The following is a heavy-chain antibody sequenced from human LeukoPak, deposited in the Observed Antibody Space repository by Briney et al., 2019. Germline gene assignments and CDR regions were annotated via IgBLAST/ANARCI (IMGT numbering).Heavy chain of an antibody. Sequence: ASVKVSCKASGYTFTSYGISWVRQAPGQGLEWMGWISAYNGNTNYAQKLQGRVTMTTDTSTSTAYMELRSLRSDDTAVYYCARAGSTVITFGEVGDWFDPWGQGTLVTVSS. CDR2: ISAYNGNT. CDR1: GYTFTSYG. D-gene: IGHD3-16*01. J-gene: IGHJ5*02. CDR3: ARAGSTVITFGEVGDWFDP. V-gene: IGHV1-18*01.